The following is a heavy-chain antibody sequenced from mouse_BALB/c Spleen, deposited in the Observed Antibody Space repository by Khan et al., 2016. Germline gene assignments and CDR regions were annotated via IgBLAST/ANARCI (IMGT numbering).Heavy chain of an antibody. J-gene: IGHJ2*01. CDR2: ISNGGGST. CDR3: ARHDDYFDY. D-gene: IGHD2-3*01. CDR1: GFTFSDYY. Sequence: EVELVESGGGLVQLGGSLKLSCATSGFTFSDYYMYWVRQTPEKRLEWVAYISNGGGSTYYPDTVKGRFTISRDNAKNTLYLQMSRLKSEDTDMYYCARHDDYFDYWGQGTTLTVSS. V-gene: IGHV5-12*02.